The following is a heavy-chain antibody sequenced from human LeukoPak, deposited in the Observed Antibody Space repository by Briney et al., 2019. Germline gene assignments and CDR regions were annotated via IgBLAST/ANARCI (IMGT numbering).Heavy chain of an antibody. J-gene: IGHJ2*01. CDR3: ARMDEGSYWYFDL. V-gene: IGHV1-69*06. CDR1: GGTFSSYA. CDR2: IIPIFGTA. Sequence: GASVKVSCKASGGTFSSYAISWVRQAPGQGLEWMGGIIPIFGTANYAQKFQGRDTITADKSTSTAYMELSSLRSEDTAVYYCARMDEGSYWYFDLWGRGTLVTVSS. D-gene: IGHD2-15*01.